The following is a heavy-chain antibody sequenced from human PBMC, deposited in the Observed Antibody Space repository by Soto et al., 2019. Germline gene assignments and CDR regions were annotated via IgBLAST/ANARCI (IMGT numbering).Heavy chain of an antibody. CDR1: GFTLTNYA. CDR2: ISDDGDNK. D-gene: IGHD6-6*01. J-gene: IGHJ4*02. Sequence: QVQLVESGGGVVQPGRSLRLSCAASGFTLTNYAMHWVRQAPGKRLEWLAVISDDGDNKHYADSVKGRFTISRDNSNKTLYLQMNSLRPEDTAVYYCARDRYSSSTLFDYWGQGTLVTVSS. V-gene: IGHV3-30-3*01. CDR3: ARDRYSSSTLFDY.